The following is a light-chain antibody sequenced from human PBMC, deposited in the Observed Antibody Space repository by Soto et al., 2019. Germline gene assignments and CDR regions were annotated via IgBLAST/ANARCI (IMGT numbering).Light chain of an antibody. V-gene: IGKV3-20*01. CDR2: GAH. CDR3: QHYTNGPPIA. Sequence: SRGTLPLSVRARATXSRRXRQSISSHYLAWYLQKPGQAPRLLISGAHNGAPGIPDRFSGRESGTDFTLRISRLEREGFAVYYRQHYTNGPPIAIGHGRRLEIK. CDR1: QSISSHY. J-gene: IGKJ5*01.